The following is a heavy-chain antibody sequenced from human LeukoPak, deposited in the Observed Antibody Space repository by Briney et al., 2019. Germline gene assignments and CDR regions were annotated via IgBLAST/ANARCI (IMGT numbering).Heavy chain of an antibody. V-gene: IGHV4-61*08. D-gene: IGHD3-10*01. Sequence: PSETLSLTCTVSGDSISSGGHYWNCLRQRPGKGLEWIGYIFHTGSTNYNPSLKSRVTISVDTSKNQFSLKLSSVTAADTAVYYCARAEITMVRGVIITGYYFDYWGQGTLVTVSS. CDR1: GDSISSGGHY. J-gene: IGHJ4*02. CDR2: IFHTGST. CDR3: ARAEITMVRGVIITGYYFDY.